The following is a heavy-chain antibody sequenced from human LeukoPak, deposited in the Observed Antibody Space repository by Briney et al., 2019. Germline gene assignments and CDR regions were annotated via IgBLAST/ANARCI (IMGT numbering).Heavy chain of an antibody. V-gene: IGHV3-21*04. CDR3: AKYITMVRGVPASVDY. J-gene: IGHJ4*02. CDR2: ISSSSSYI. D-gene: IGHD3-10*01. Sequence: GGSLRLSCAASGFTFSSYSMNWVRQAPGKGLEWVSSISSSSSYIYYADSVKGRFTISRDNAKNSLYLQMNSLTAEDTAVYYCAKYITMVRGVPASVDYWGQGTLVTVSS. CDR1: GFTFSSYS.